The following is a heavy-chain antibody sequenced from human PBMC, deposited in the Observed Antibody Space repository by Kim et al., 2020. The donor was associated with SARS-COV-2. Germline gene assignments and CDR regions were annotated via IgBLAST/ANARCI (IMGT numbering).Heavy chain of an antibody. Sequence: GGSLRLSCAASGFTFSSYGMHWVRQAPGKGLEWVAVIWYDGSNKYYADSVKGRFTISRDNSKNTLYLQMNSLRAEDTAVYYCAKDWVDYYDSSGHDAFDIWGQGTMVTVSS. D-gene: IGHD3-22*01. CDR2: IWYDGSNK. CDR1: GFTFSSYG. J-gene: IGHJ3*02. CDR3: AKDWVDYYDSSGHDAFDI. V-gene: IGHV3-33*06.